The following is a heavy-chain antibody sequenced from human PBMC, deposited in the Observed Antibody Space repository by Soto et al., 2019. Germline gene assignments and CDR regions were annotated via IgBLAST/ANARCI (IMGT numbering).Heavy chain of an antibody. V-gene: IGHV4-34*01. D-gene: IGHD2-15*01. CDR3: ARGRVQYCSGGSCYTSSPFDY. CDR1: GGSFSGYY. CDR2: INHSGST. J-gene: IGHJ4*02. Sequence: SETLSLTCAVYGGSFSGYYWSWIRQPPGKGLEWIGEINHSGSTNYNPSLKSRVTISVDTSKNQFSLKLSSVTAADTAVYYCARGRVQYCSGGSCYTSSPFDYWGQGTLVTVSS.